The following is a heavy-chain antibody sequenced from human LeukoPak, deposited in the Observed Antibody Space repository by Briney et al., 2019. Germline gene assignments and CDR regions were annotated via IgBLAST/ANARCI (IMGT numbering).Heavy chain of an antibody. J-gene: IGHJ4*02. CDR1: GYTFTSYG. CDR3: AREVYKGKGIDSSGWYDGLDY. V-gene: IGHV1-18*01. CDR2: ISAYNGNT. Sequence: ASVKVSCKASGYTFTSYGISWVRQAPGQGLEWMGWISAYNGNTNYAQKLQGRVTMTTDTSTSTAYMELRSLRSDDTAVYYCAREVYKGKGIDSSGWYDGLDYWGQGTLVTVSS. D-gene: IGHD6-13*01.